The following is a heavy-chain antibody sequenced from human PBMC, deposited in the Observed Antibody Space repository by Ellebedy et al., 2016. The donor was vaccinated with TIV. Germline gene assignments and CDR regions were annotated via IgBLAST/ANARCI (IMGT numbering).Heavy chain of an antibody. CDR1: GYSFTTYW. CDR3: ARHMNTAMTNDY. J-gene: IGHJ4*02. CDR2: IDPSDSYT. D-gene: IGHD5-18*01. Sequence: KVSCKGSGYSFTTYWITWVRQMPGKGLEWMGRIDPSDSYTNYSPSFQGHVTISADKFNSTAHLQWSSLKASDTAMYYCARHMNTAMTNDYWGQGTLVTVSS. V-gene: IGHV5-10-1*01.